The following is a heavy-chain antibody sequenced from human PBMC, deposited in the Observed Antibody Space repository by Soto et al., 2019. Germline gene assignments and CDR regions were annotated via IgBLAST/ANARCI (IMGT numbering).Heavy chain of an antibody. Sequence: PSETLSVICTVSGGSISSSSYYWGWIRQPPGKGLEWIGSIYYSGSTYYNPSLKSRVTISVDTSKNQFSLKLSSVTAADTAVYYCARPVASYYYYYMAVWGKGTTVTVSS. V-gene: IGHV4-39*01. CDR3: ARPVASYYYYYMAV. CDR2: IYYSGST. D-gene: IGHD2-15*01. J-gene: IGHJ6*03. CDR1: GGSISSSSYY.